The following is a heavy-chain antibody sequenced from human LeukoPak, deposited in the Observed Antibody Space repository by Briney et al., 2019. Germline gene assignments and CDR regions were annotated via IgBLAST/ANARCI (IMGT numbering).Heavy chain of an antibody. D-gene: IGHD3-9*01. CDR2: ISGSGGST. CDR1: GFTFSSYA. V-gene: IGHV3-23*01. CDR3: AKEWGLPMYYDILTPPGPFDY. Sequence: GGSLRLSCAAPGFTFSSYAMRWVRQARGKGLEWVSAISGSGGSTYYADSVKGRFTISRDNSKNTLYPQMNSLRAEDTAVYYCAKEWGLPMYYDILTPPGPFDYWGQGTLVTVSS. J-gene: IGHJ4*02.